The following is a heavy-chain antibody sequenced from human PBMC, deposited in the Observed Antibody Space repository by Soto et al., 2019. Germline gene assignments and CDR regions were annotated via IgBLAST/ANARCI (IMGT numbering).Heavy chain of an antibody. Sequence: QVQLVESGGGVVQPGRSLRLSCAASGFTFSSYAMHWVRQAPGKGLEWVAVISYDGSNKYYADSVKGRFTISRDNSKNPLYLQVDSLRAEDTAVYYCARDRGYCISTSCYVPYYYYGMDVWGQGTTVTVSS. CDR3: ARDRGYCISTSCYVPYYYYGMDV. CDR1: GFTFSSYA. J-gene: IGHJ6*02. CDR2: ISYDGSNK. D-gene: IGHD2-2*01. V-gene: IGHV3-30-3*01.